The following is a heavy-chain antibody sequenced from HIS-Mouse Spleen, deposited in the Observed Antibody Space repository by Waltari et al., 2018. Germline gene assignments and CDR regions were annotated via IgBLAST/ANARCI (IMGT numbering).Heavy chain of an antibody. D-gene: IGHD3-10*01. CDR2: IYSGGST. V-gene: IGHV3-53*02. Sequence: EVQLVETGGGLIQPGGSLRLSCAASGFTVRRPYMSWVRQAPGKGLEWVSVIYSGGSTYYADSVKGRFTISRDNSKNTLYLQMNSLRAEDTAVYYCARHYYYGSGSYYFDYWGQGTLVTVSS. CDR1: GFTVRRPY. J-gene: IGHJ4*02. CDR3: ARHYYYGSGSYYFDY.